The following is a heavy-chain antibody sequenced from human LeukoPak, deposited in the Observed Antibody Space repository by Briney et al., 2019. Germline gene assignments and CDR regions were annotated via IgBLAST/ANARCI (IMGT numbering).Heavy chain of an antibody. Sequence: PGGSLRLSCVASGNYWMHWVRQAPGKGLVWVSHINSDGSSTTYADSVKGRFSISRDNAKNTLYLQMNSLRVEDTAVYYCARGRPHGNDYWGQGTLATVSS. CDR1: GNYW. CDR3: ARGRPHGNDY. CDR2: INSDGSST. V-gene: IGHV3-74*01. D-gene: IGHD4-23*01. J-gene: IGHJ4*02.